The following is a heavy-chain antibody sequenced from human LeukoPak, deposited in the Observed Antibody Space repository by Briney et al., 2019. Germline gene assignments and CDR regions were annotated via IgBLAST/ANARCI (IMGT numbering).Heavy chain of an antibody. J-gene: IGHJ1*01. D-gene: IGHD3-10*01. CDR1: GGTFSSYA. V-gene: IGHV1-18*01. CDR3: AREHQGTEPEYFQH. CDR2: ISAYNGNT. Sequence: ASVKVSCKASGGTFSSYAISWVRQAPGQGLEWMGWISAYNGNTNYAQKLQGRVTMTTDTSTSTAYMELRSLRSDDTAVYYCAREHQGTEPEYFQHWGQGTLVTVSS.